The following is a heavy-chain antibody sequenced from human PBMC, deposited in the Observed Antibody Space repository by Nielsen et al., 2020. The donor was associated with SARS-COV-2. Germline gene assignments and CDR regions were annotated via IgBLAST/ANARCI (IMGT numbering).Heavy chain of an antibody. Sequence: GESLKISCAASGFTFRSYGMHWVRQAPGKGLEWVAVIWYDGSNKYYADSVKGRFTISRDNSKNTLYLQMNSLRAEDTAVYYCAKEYSSGPGDYWGQGTLVTVSS. CDR1: GFTFRSYG. CDR2: IWYDGSNK. J-gene: IGHJ4*02. V-gene: IGHV3-30*02. D-gene: IGHD6-19*01. CDR3: AKEYSSGPGDY.